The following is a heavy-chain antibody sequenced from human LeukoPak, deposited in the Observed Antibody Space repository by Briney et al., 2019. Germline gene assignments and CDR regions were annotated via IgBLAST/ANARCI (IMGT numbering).Heavy chain of an antibody. V-gene: IGHV3-23*01. Sequence: GGSLRLSCAASGFTFSSYAMSWVRQAPGQGLEWVSLISTSSGRTYYADSVKGRFTISRDNSKNTLYLQMNSLRAEDTAVYYCARVSSGWPFDFWGQGTLVTVSS. CDR1: GFTFSSYA. J-gene: IGHJ4*02. CDR2: ISTSSGRT. D-gene: IGHD6-19*01. CDR3: ARVSSGWPFDF.